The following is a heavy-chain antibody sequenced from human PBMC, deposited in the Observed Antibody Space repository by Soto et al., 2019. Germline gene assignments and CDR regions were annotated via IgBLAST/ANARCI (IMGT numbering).Heavy chain of an antibody. CDR1: GYTFTSYG. J-gene: IGHJ5*02. D-gene: IGHD2-15*01. CDR2: INTYNGYT. Sequence: QVQLVQSGAEMKKPGASVKVSCKASGYTFTSYGINWVRQAPGQGLEWMGWINTYNGYTNYAQKLQGRVTMTTDTSTSTAYMELRSLRSDDTAVYYCARYCSGGSCYGSWFDPWGQGTLVTISS. CDR3: ARYCSGGSCYGSWFDP. V-gene: IGHV1-18*01.